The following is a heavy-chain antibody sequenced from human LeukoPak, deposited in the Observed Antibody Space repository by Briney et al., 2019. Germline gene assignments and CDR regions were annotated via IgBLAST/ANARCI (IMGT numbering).Heavy chain of an antibody. CDR2: VSFDGSNK. V-gene: IGHV3-30*18. CDR1: GFTFSSYA. D-gene: IGHD1-26*01. CDR3: AKDRTPGGNYYDFSD. Sequence: GGSLRLSCAASGFTFSSYAMSWVRQAPGKGLEWVAVVSFDGSNKYYGDSVRGRFTISRDNSKTTVYLQMNSLTTEDSAIYYCAKDRTPGGNYYDFSDWGQGTPVTVSS. J-gene: IGHJ4*02.